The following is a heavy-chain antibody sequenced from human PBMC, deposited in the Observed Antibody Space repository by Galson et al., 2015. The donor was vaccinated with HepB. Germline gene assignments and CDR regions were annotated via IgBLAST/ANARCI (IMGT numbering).Heavy chain of an antibody. J-gene: IGHJ4*02. CDR3: VKESGIPQYGAYFDY. CDR1: GFAFSASA. CDR2: IRSRTYNYAT. V-gene: IGHV3-73*01. Sequence: SLRLSCAASGFAFSASAMHWVRQASGKGLEWVGRIRSRTYNYATVYAPSVKGRFTISRDTSKNMLHLQMNSLRPEDTAVYYCVKESGIPQYGAYFDYWGQGALVTVSS. D-gene: IGHD4/OR15-4a*01.